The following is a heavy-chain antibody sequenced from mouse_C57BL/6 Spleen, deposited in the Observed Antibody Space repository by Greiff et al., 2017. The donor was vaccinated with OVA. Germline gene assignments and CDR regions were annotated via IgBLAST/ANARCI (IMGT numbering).Heavy chain of an antibody. V-gene: IGHV1-19*01. J-gene: IGHJ2*01. CDR2: INPYNGGT. Sequence: EVQLQESGPVLVKPGASVKMSCKASGYTFTDYYMNWVKQSHGKSLEWIGVINPYNGGTSYNQKFKGKATLTVDKSSSTAYMELNSLTSEDSAVYYCARKGDYDGDYWGQGTTLTVSS. D-gene: IGHD2-4*01. CDR1: GYTFTDYY. CDR3: ARKGDYDGDY.